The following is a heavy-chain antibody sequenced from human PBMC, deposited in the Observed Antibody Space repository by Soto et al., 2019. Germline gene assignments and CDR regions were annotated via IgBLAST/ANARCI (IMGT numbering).Heavy chain of an antibody. D-gene: IGHD3-16*01. J-gene: IGHJ4*02. Sequence: ETLSLTCTVSGGSISSSSYYWGWIRQPPGKGLEWIGSIYYSGSTNYNPSLKSRVTISVDTSKNQFSLKLSSVTAADTAVYYCARRYGGNFDYWGQGTLVTVSS. CDR2: IYYSGST. V-gene: IGHV4-39*07. CDR1: GGSISSSSYY. CDR3: ARRYGGNFDY.